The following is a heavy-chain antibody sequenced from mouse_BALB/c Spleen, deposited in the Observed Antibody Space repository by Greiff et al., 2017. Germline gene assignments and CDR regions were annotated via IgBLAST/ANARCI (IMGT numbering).Heavy chain of an antibody. CDR3: ARRYYGSSHYAMDY. J-gene: IGHJ4*01. CDR2: ISSGSSTI. V-gene: IGHV5-17*02. CDR1: GFTFSSFG. D-gene: IGHD1-1*01. Sequence: EVKVVESGGGLVQPGGSRKLSCAASGFTFSSFGMHWVRQAPEKGLEWVAYISSGSSTIYYADTVKGRFTISRDNPKNTLFLQMTSLRSEDTAMYYCARRYYGSSHYAMDYWGQGTSVTVSS.